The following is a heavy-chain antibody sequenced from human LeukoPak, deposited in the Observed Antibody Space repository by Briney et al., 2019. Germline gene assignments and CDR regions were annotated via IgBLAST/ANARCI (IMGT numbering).Heavy chain of an antibody. CDR3: ARGTERAAGTNYYYGMDV. CDR2: IIPILGIA. D-gene: IGHD6-13*01. CDR1: GGTFSSYA. V-gene: IGHV1-69*04. J-gene: IGHJ6*02. Sequence: SVKVSCKASGGTFSSYAISWVRQAPGQGLEWMGRIIPILGIANYAQKFQGRVTITADKSTSTAYMELSSLRSEDTAVYYCARGTERAAGTNYYYGMDVWGQGTTVTVSS.